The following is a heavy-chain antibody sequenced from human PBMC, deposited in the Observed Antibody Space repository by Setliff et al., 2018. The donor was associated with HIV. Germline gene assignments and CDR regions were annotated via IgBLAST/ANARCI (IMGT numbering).Heavy chain of an antibody. D-gene: IGHD6-25*01. CDR2: ISAYNGKT. V-gene: IGHV1-18*01. CDR3: ARGAWYTSGWHSSRYMDV. J-gene: IGHJ6*03. CDR1: GFPFSSYG. Sequence: ASVKVSCKASGFPFSSYGISWVRQAPGQGLEWMGWISAYNGKTEYAQKFQGRVIMTRDTSISTVYMELRSLRSEDTAVYYCARGAWYTSGWHSSRYMDVWGKGTTVTVSS.